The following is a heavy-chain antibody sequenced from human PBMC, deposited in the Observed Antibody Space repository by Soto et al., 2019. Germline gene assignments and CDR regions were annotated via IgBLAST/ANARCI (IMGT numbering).Heavy chain of an antibody. V-gene: IGHV3-48*03. CDR2: IGSTGSTI. D-gene: IGHD5-12*01. CDR3: ARRGYSGYDWGWYFDF. CDR1: GFDFRIYE. Sequence: PXGSLRLSCEASGFDFRIYEMNWVRQAPGKGLEWLSYIGSTGSTIYYADSVKGRFTISRDDGKNSVYLQMNTLRAEDTAVYYCARRGYSGYDWGWYFDFWGQGPPVTVSS. J-gene: IGHJ4*02.